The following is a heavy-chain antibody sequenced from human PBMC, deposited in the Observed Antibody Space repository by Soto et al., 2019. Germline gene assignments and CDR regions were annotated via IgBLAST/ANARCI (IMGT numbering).Heavy chain of an antibody. Sequence: EVQLVESGGALVQPGGSLRLSCAASRFTFSTYEMHWVRQAPGKGLEWVSYISSSGSTVYYADSVKGRFTISRDNTRNSLYLQMNSLRDEDTALYYCVRYCSTTLCNGVATRTFDYWGQGTLVTVSS. J-gene: IGHJ4*02. CDR3: VRYCSTTLCNGVATRTFDY. V-gene: IGHV3-48*03. CDR1: RFTFSTYE. CDR2: ISSSGSTV. D-gene: IGHD2-2*01.